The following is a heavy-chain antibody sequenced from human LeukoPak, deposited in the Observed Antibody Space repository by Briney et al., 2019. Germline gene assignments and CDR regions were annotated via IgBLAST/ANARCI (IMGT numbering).Heavy chain of an antibody. CDR1: GFTFSSYW. Sequence: PGGSLRLSCAASGFTFSSYWMHWVRQAPGKGLVWVSRINSDGSSTSYADSVKGRFTISRDNAKNSLYLQMNSLRAEDTAVYYCASDPARDYYDTSGYFRWVDYWGQGTLVTVSS. J-gene: IGHJ4*02. D-gene: IGHD3-22*01. CDR3: ASDPARDYYDTSGYFRWVDY. V-gene: IGHV3-74*01. CDR2: INSDGSST.